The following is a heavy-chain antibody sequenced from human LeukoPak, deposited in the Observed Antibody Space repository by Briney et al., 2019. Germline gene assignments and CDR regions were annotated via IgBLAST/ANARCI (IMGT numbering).Heavy chain of an antibody. Sequence: GGSLRLSCAASGFTVSSNYMSWVRQAPGKGLEWVSVIYSGGSTYYADSVKGRFTISRDNSKNTLYLQMNSLRAEDTAVYYCARVREVDTAMVGEPSYLDYWGQGTLVTVSS. CDR2: IYSGGST. D-gene: IGHD5-18*01. CDR3: ARVREVDTAMVGEPSYLDY. V-gene: IGHV3-53*01. J-gene: IGHJ4*02. CDR1: GFTVSSNY.